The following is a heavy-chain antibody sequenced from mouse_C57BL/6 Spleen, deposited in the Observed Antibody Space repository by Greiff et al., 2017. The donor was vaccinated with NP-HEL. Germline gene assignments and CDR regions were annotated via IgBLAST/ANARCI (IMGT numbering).Heavy chain of an antibody. CDR1: GYSITSGYY. CDR3: ARSNRGYFDY. V-gene: IGHV3-6*01. CDR2: ISYDGSN. Sequence: VQLQQSGPGLVKPSQSLSLTCSVTGYSITSGYYWNWIRQFPGNKLEWMGYISYDGSNNYNPSLKNRISITRDTSKNQFFLKLNSVTTEDTATYYCARSNRGYFDYWGQGTTLTVSS. J-gene: IGHJ2*01.